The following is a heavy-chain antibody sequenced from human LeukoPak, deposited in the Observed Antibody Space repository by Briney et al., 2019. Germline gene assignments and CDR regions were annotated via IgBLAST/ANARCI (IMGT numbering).Heavy chain of an antibody. D-gene: IGHD3-3*01. Sequence: SETLSLTCAVYGGSFSGYYWSWIRQPPGKGLEWIGEINHSGSTNYSPSLKSRVTISVDTSKNQFSLKLSSVTAADTAVYYCARGRSKGGDFWSGYYSRGAYYGMDVWGQGTTVTVSS. CDR2: INHSGST. CDR1: GGSFSGYY. V-gene: IGHV4-34*01. CDR3: ARGRSKGGDFWSGYYSRGAYYGMDV. J-gene: IGHJ6*02.